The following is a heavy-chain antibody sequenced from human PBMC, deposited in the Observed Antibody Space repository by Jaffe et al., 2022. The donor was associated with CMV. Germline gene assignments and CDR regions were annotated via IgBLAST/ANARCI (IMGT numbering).Heavy chain of an antibody. V-gene: IGHV1-24*01. Sequence: QVQLVQSGAEVKKPGASVKVSCKVSGYTLTELSMHWVRQAPGKGLEWMGGFDPEDGETIYAQKFQGRVTMTEDTSTDTAYMELSSLRSEDTAVYYCATLIRQNERGYSGYDYWFDPWGQGTLVTVSS. D-gene: IGHD5-12*01. CDR2: FDPEDGET. CDR3: ATLIRQNERGYSGYDYWFDP. CDR1: GYTLTELS. J-gene: IGHJ5*02.